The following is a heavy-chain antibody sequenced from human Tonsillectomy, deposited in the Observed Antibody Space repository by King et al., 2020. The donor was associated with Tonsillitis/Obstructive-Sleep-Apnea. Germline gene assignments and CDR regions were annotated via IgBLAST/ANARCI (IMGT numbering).Heavy chain of an antibody. CDR1: GFTFSSYW. D-gene: IGHD3-3*01. CDR3: ARDWRGTIFGVVIKRRNFDY. Sequence: VQLVESGGGLVQPGGSLRLSCAASGFTFSSYWMSWVRQAPGKGLEWVANIKQEGSEKYYVDSVKGRFTISRDNAKNSLYLQMNSLRAEDTAVYYCARDWRGTIFGVVIKRRNFDYWGQGTLVTVSS. V-gene: IGHV3-7*01. J-gene: IGHJ4*02. CDR2: IKQEGSEK.